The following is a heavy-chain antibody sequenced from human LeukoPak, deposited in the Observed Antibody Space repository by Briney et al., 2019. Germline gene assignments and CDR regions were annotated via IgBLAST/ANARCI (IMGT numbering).Heavy chain of an antibody. V-gene: IGHV1-2*06. D-gene: IGHD3-10*01. J-gene: IGHJ4*02. CDR1: GYTFTGYY. Sequence: ASVKVSCKASGYTFTGYYMHWLRQAPGQGLEWIGRINPNSGCTNYVQKFHGRVTMTRDTFISTAYMELSRLRSDDTAVYYCASGPSNNILLWFGESSGGLFDYGGQGTLVTVSA. CDR3: ASGPSNNILLWFGESSGGLFDY. CDR2: INPNSGCT.